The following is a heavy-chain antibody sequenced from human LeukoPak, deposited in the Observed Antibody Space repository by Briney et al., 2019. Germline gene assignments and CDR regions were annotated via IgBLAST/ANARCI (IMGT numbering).Heavy chain of an antibody. CDR3: ARDPAPQGWFDS. Sequence: GGSLRLSCSASGFTLSTYWMHWVRQAPGKGLVWVSRINSEGSSTTYADSVKGRFTISRDNAKNILYLQMNSLRAEDTAVYHCARDPAPQGWFDSWGQGTLVTVSS. CDR2: INSEGSST. CDR1: GFTLSTYW. V-gene: IGHV3-74*01. J-gene: IGHJ5*01.